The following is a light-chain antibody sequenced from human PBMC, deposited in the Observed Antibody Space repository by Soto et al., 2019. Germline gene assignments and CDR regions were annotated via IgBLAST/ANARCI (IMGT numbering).Light chain of an antibody. CDR1: QGISSY. V-gene: IGKV1-9*01. CDR2: AAS. Sequence: DIPLTQSPSFLSASVGDRVTITCRASQGISSYLAWYQQKPGTVPKLLIYAASTLQSGVPSRFSGSGSGTEFTLTISSLQPEDFATYYCQQLNTYPITFGQGTRLE. CDR3: QQLNTYPIT. J-gene: IGKJ5*01.